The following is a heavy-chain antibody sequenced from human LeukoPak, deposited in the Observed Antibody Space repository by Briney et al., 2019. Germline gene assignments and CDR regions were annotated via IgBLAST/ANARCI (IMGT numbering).Heavy chain of an antibody. Sequence: GGSLRLSCAASGFTFSSYGMHWVRQAPGKGLEWVAFIRYDGSNKYYADSVKGRFTISRDNAKNSLYLQMNSLRAEDTAVYYCARDTITGTTLDYFDYWGQGTLVTVSS. CDR3: ARDTITGTTLDYFDY. CDR2: IRYDGSNK. D-gene: IGHD1-20*01. CDR1: GFTFSSYG. V-gene: IGHV3-30*02. J-gene: IGHJ4*02.